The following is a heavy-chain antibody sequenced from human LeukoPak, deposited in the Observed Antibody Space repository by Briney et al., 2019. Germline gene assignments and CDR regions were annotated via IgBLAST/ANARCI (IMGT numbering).Heavy chain of an antibody. Sequence: SGPTLVNPTQTLTLTCSFSGLSLSSTGVGVGWIRQPPGKALEWLAIIYWDEDKRCSPSLKSRLTITKDTSKNQVVLTMTNMDPVDTATYYCAHRRHSSVWYEVAFDYWGQGTLVTVSS. CDR1: GLSLSSTGVG. CDR2: IYWDEDK. V-gene: IGHV2-5*02. J-gene: IGHJ4*02. CDR3: AHRRHSSVWYEVAFDY. D-gene: IGHD6-19*01.